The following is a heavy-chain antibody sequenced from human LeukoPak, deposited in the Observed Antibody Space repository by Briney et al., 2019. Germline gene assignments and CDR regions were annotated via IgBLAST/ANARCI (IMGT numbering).Heavy chain of an antibody. Sequence: ASVKVSCKASGGTFISYAISWVRQAPGQGLEWMGRIIPIFGTANYAQKFQGRVTITTDESTSTAYMELSSLRSEDTAVYYCARDHFRHIQAHNWFDPWGQGTLVTVSS. D-gene: IGHD2/OR15-2a*01. CDR1: GGTFISYA. J-gene: IGHJ5*02. CDR2: IIPIFGTA. V-gene: IGHV1-69*05. CDR3: ARDHFRHIQAHNWFDP.